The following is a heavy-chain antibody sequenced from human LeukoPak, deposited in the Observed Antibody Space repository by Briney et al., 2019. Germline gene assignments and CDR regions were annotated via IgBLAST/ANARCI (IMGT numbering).Heavy chain of an antibody. V-gene: IGHV3-7*01. CDR2: INQDGSEK. J-gene: IGHJ4*02. D-gene: IGHD3-10*01. Sequence: GGSLRLSCAASEFTITNYYMSWVRQAPGKGLEWVANINQDGSEKYFVDPVKGRFTISRDNARNSLYLQMSSLRAEDTAVYYCARARDFDLYYFDYWGQGTLVTVSS. CDR1: EFTITNYY. CDR3: ARARDFDLYYFDY.